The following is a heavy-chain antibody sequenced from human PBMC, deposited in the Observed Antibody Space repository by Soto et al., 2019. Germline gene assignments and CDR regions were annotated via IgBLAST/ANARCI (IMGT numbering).Heavy chain of an antibody. CDR1: GDSVSSNSAA. D-gene: IGHD6-6*01. J-gene: IGHJ6*02. V-gene: IGHV6-1*01. Sequence: TSETLSLTCAISGDSVSSNSAAWNWIRQSPSRGLEWLGRTYYRSKWYNDYAVSVKSRITINPDTSKNQLSLQLNSVTPEDTAVYYCARILRYSSFRSEKVAYGMDVWGQGTTVTVSS. CDR2: TYYRSKWYN. CDR3: ARILRYSSFRSEKVAYGMDV.